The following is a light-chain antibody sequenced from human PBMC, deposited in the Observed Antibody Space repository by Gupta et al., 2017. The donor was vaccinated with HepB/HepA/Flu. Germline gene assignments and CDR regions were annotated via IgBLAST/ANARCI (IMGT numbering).Light chain of an antibody. J-gene: IGKJ1*01. CDR3: QQYGASSRT. V-gene: IGKV1-5*03. CDR2: KAS. Sequence: DIQMTQSPSPLSESVGDRVTITCRASQNINIWLAWYQQKPGNPPKLLIYKASSLESGVPSRFSGSGSGTEFTLTISSLQPDDFATYFCQQYGASSRTFGQGTKVEIK. CDR1: QNINIW.